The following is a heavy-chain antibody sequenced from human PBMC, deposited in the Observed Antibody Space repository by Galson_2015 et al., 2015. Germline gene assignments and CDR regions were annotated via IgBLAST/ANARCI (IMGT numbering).Heavy chain of an antibody. Sequence: QSGAEVKKPGESLQISCKGSGSSFTSYWIGWVRQMPGKGLEWMGIIYPGDSGTRYSPSFQGQVTISADKSISTAYLQWSSLKASDTAMYYCARQDYYLYYDSSGTSEWYFAYWGQGTLATVSS. D-gene: IGHD3-22*01. CDR2: IYPGDSGT. J-gene: IGHJ4*02. CDR1: GSSFTSYW. V-gene: IGHV5-51*01. CDR3: ARQDYYLYYDSSGTSEWYFAY.